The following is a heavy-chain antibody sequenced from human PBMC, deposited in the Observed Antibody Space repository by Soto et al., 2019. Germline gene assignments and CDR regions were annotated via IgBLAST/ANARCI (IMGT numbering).Heavy chain of an antibody. Sequence: SETLSLTCTVSGGSISSYHWSWIRQPPGKGLEWIGYINYSGSTNYNPSLKSRVTISVDTFKNQFSLKLSSVTAVDSAVYYCARGTDSSGWYLFDYWGQGTLVTVSS. CDR2: INYSGST. CDR3: ARGTDSSGWYLFDY. V-gene: IGHV4-59*12. J-gene: IGHJ4*02. D-gene: IGHD6-19*01. CDR1: GGSISSYH.